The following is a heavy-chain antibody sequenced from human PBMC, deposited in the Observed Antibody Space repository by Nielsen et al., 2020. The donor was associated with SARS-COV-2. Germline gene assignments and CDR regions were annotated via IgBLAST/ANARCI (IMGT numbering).Heavy chain of an antibody. D-gene: IGHD2-21*02. V-gene: IGHV4-4*02. CDR1: GFTFSSYW. J-gene: IGHJ5*02. CDR3: ARERSGGDAYNWFDP. CDR2: IYHSGST. Sequence: GSLRLSCAASGFTFSSYWMSWVRQPPGKGLEWIGEIYHSGSTNYNPSLKSRVTISVDKSKNQFSLKLSSVTAADTAVYYCARERSGGDAYNWFDPWGQGTLVTVSS.